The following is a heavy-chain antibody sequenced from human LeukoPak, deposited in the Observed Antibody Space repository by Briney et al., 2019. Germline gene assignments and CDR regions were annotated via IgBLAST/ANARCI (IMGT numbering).Heavy chain of an antibody. CDR3: TRDRGAYNLYDY. V-gene: IGHV3-49*03. D-gene: IGHD1-1*01. J-gene: IGHJ4*02. Sequence: SLRLSCTASGFTFGDYAMSWIRQAPGKGLEWVGFIRSKAYGETADYVASVKGRFTISRDDSKAIAYLQMNSLKTEDTAVYHCTRDRGAYNLYDYWGQGTLVTVSS. CDR2: IRSKAYGETA. CDR1: GFTFGDYA.